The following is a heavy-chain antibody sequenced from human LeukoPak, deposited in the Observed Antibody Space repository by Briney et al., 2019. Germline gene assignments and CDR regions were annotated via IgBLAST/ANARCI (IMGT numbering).Heavy chain of an antibody. Sequence: PSETLSLTCTVSGGSISSSSYYWGWIRQPPGKGLEWIGSIYYTGSTYYNPSLKSRVTISVDTSKNQFSLKLNSVTAADTAVYYCSKRTGLGYWGQGILVTVTS. CDR1: GGSISSSSYY. J-gene: IGHJ4*02. CDR3: SKRTGLGY. CDR2: IYYTGST. D-gene: IGHD1-1*01. V-gene: IGHV4-39*01.